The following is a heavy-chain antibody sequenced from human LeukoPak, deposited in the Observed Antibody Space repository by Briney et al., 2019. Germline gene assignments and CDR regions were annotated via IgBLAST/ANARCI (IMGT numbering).Heavy chain of an antibody. CDR2: IKQDGSEK. J-gene: IGHJ3*02. Sequence: GGSLRLSCAASGFTFSSYWMSWVRQAPGKGLEWVANIKQDGSEKYYVDSVKGRFTISRDNAKNSLYLQMNSLRAEDTAVYYCRVVGATHDAFDIWGQGTMVTVSS. CDR3: RVVGATHDAFDI. D-gene: IGHD1-26*01. V-gene: IGHV3-7*01. CDR1: GFTFSSYW.